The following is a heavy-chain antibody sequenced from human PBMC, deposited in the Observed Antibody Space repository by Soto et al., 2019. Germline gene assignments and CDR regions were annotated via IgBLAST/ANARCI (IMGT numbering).Heavy chain of an antibody. D-gene: IGHD6-19*01. CDR2: INAGNGNT. CDR1: GYTFTSYA. V-gene: IGHV1-3*01. J-gene: IGHJ5*02. CDR3: ARDRSVAVAGPGWFDR. Sequence: ASVKVSCKTSGYTFTSYAMHWVRQAPGQRLEWMGWINAGNGNTKYSQKFQGRVTITIDTSASTAYMELSSLRSEDTAVYYCARDRSVAVAGPGWFDRWGQGTLVTVSS.